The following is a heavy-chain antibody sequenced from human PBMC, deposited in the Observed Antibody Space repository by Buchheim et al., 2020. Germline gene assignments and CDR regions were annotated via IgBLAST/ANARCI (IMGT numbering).Heavy chain of an antibody. D-gene: IGHD4-17*01. V-gene: IGHV3-48*03. CDR3: AREHDYGDPFYFDY. CDR1: GFTFSSYE. CDR2: ISSSGSTI. J-gene: IGHJ4*02. Sequence: EVQLVESGGGLVQPGGSLRLSCAASGFTFSSYEMNWVRQAPGKGLEWVSYISSSGSTIYYADSVKGRFTISRDNAKNSLYLQMNSLRAEDMAVYYCAREHDYGDPFYFDYWGQGTL.